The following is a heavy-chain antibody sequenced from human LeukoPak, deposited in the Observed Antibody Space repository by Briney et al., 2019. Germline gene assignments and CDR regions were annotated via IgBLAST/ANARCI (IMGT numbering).Heavy chain of an antibody. Sequence: SETLSLTCTVSGGSIISYYWSWIRQPPGKGLEWIGYIYYSGSTNYNPSLKSRVTISVDTSKNQFSLKLSSVTAADTAVYYCARDGYSGSDALWGQGTLVTVSS. V-gene: IGHV4-59*01. D-gene: IGHD5-12*01. CDR1: GGSIISYY. CDR2: IYYSGST. J-gene: IGHJ4*02. CDR3: ARDGYSGSDAL.